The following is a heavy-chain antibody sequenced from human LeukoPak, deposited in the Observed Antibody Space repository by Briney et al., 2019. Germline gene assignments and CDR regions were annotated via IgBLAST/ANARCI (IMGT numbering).Heavy chain of an antibody. Sequence: ETLSLTCAVYGGSFSGYYWSWIRQPPGKGLEWIGEINHSGSTNYNPSLKSRVTISVDTSKNQFSLKLSSVTAADTAVYYCAREVAMYYDILTGYPLSHAFDIWGQGTMVTVSS. J-gene: IGHJ3*02. CDR3: AREVAMYYDILTGYPLSHAFDI. V-gene: IGHV4-34*01. D-gene: IGHD3-9*01. CDR2: INHSGST. CDR1: GGSFSGYY.